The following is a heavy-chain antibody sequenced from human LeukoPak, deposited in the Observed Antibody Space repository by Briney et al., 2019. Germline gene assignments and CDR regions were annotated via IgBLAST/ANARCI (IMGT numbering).Heavy chain of an antibody. V-gene: IGHV3-21*01. CDR2: ISSSSSYI. CDR3: AREGAYYDSSGPYPDY. Sequence: GGSLRLSCAASGFTFSSYSMNWVRQAPGKGLEWVSSISSSSSYIYYADSVKGRFTISRDNAKNSLYLQMNSLRAEDTAVYYCAREGAYYDSSGPYPDYWGQGTLVTVSS. CDR1: GFTFSSYS. D-gene: IGHD3-22*01. J-gene: IGHJ4*02.